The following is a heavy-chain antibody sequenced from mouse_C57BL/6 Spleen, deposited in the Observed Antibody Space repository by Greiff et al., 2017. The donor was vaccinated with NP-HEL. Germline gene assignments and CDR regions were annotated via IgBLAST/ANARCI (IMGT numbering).Heavy chain of an antibody. CDR1: GYTFTSYW. CDR2: IHPYSGST. CDR3: ARSGRSYEGY. Sequence: VQLQQPGAELVKPGASVKLSCKASGYTFTSYWMHWVKQRPGQGLEWIGMIHPYSGSTNYNEKFKSKATLTVDKSSSTAYMQLSSLSSEDSAVYYCARSGRSYEGYWGQGTTLTVSS. D-gene: IGHD1-1*01. J-gene: IGHJ2*01. V-gene: IGHV1-64*01.